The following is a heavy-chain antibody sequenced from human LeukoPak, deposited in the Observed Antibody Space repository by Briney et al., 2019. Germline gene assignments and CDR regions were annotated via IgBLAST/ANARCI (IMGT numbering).Heavy chain of an antibody. J-gene: IGHJ4*02. Sequence: ASVKVSCKASGGTFSSYAISWVRQAPGQGLEWMGGIIPIFGTANYAQKFQGRVTITADKSTSTAYMELSSLRSEDTAVYYYARAPGIAAAGTGTFDYWGQGTLVTVSS. D-gene: IGHD6-13*01. CDR1: GGTFSSYA. CDR2: IIPIFGTA. V-gene: IGHV1-69*06. CDR3: ARAPGIAAAGTGTFDY.